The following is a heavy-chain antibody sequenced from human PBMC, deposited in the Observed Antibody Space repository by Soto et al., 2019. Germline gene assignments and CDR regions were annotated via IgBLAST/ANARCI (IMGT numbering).Heavy chain of an antibody. CDR3: ARDGLAAQDY. CDR1: GFTFSSYA. J-gene: IGHJ4*02. Sequence: GGSLRLSCAASGFTFSSYAMHWVRQAPGKGLEWVAVISYDGSNKYYADSVKGRFTISRDNSKNTLYLQMNSLRAEDTAVYYCARDGLAAQDYWGQGTLVTVSS. CDR2: ISYDGSNK. D-gene: IGHD6-6*01. V-gene: IGHV3-30-3*01.